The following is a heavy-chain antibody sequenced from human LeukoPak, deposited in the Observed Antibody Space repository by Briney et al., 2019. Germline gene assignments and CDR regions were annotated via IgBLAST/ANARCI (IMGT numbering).Heavy chain of an antibody. D-gene: IGHD2-2*02. CDR1: GFTFGDYA. CDR3: TREARPPNIVVVPAAIQEYYFDY. Sequence: GGSLRLSCTASGFTFGDYAMSWVRQAPGKGLEWVGFIRSKAYGGTTEYAASVKGRFTISRDDSKSIAYLQMNSLKTEDTAVYYCTREARPPNIVVVPAAIQEYYFDYWGQGTLLTVSS. V-gene: IGHV3-49*04. CDR2: IRSKAYGGTT. J-gene: IGHJ4*02.